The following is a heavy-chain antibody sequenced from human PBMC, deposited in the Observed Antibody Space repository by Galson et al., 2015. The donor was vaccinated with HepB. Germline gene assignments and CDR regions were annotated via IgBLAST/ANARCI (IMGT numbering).Heavy chain of an antibody. Sequence: SLRLSCAASGFTFSTYSMNWVRQAPGKGLEWVSHISSSSSTIYYADSVKGRFTISRDNAKTSLYLQMNSLRHEDTAVYYCARGSRLPAARGHYYYGMDVWGQGTTVTVSS. CDR2: ISSSSSTI. V-gene: IGHV3-48*02. J-gene: IGHJ6*02. CDR1: GFTFSTYS. CDR3: ARGSRLPAARGHYYYGMDV. D-gene: IGHD2-2*01.